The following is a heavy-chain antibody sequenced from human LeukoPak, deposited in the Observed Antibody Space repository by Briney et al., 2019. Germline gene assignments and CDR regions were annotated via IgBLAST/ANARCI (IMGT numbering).Heavy chain of an antibody. J-gene: IGHJ4*02. Sequence: SETLSLTCTVSGGSINNGGSYWSWIRQHPGRGLEWIVYSYHTGTTYYNPSLQSRVTISVDTSKNQFSLRLSSVTAADTAVYYCARLRAYYYDSSGYYNFDFWGQGTLVTVSS. V-gene: IGHV4-31*03. CDR1: GGSINNGGSY. CDR2: SYHTGTT. D-gene: IGHD3-22*01. CDR3: ARLRAYYYDSSGYYNFDF.